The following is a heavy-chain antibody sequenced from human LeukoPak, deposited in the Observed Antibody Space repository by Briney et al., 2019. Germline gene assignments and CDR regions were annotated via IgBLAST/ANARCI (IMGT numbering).Heavy chain of an antibody. V-gene: IGHV1-2*02. D-gene: IGHD3-10*01. Sequence: ASVTVSCKASGYTFTGYYMHWVRQAPGQGLEWMGWINPNSGGTNYAQKFQGRVTMTRDTSISTAYMELSRLRSDDTAVYYCARAALRITMVRGVITLNWFDPWGQGTLVTVSS. CDR2: INPNSGGT. J-gene: IGHJ5*02. CDR1: GYTFTGYY. CDR3: ARAALRITMVRGVITLNWFDP.